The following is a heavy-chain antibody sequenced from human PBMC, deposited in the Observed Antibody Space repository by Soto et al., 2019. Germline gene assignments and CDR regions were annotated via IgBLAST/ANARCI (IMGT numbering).Heavy chain of an antibody. Sequence: QVQLVQSGAEVQKPGSSVKVSCKASGGTFSSYAISWVRQAPGQGLEWMGGIIPIFGTANYAQKFQGRVTITADESTSTACRELSSLRSEDTAVYYCARDEVEYCSGGSCYFDYWGQGTLVTVSS. J-gene: IGHJ4*02. V-gene: IGHV1-69*01. D-gene: IGHD2-15*01. CDR3: ARDEVEYCSGGSCYFDY. CDR2: IIPIFGTA. CDR1: GGTFSSYA.